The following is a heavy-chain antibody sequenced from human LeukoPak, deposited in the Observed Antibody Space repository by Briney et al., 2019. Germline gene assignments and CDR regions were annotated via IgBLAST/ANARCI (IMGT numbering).Heavy chain of an antibody. Sequence: SGKVSCKASGYTFTSYYMHWVRQAPGQGLEWMGIINPSGGSTSYAQKFQGRVTMTRDTSTSTVYMELSSLRSEDTAVYYCAREHILRYFHWLPQGFDPWGQGTLVTVSS. V-gene: IGHV1-46*01. CDR3: AREHILRYFHWLPQGFDP. J-gene: IGHJ5*02. CDR2: INPSGGST. CDR1: GYTFTSYY. D-gene: IGHD3-9*01.